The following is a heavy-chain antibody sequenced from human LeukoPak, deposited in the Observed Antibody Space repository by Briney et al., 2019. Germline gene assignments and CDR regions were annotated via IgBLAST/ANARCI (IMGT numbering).Heavy chain of an antibody. CDR1: GFTFSNYG. Sequence: GGSLRLSCAASGFTFSNYGMHWVRQAPGKGLEWVAVISYDGSNEYYADSVKGRFTISRDNAKNSLYLQMNSLGAEDTAVYYCARDVSAVAGPDPPYYFDYWGQGTLVTVSS. CDR3: ARDVSAVAGPDPPYYFDY. V-gene: IGHV3-30*03. D-gene: IGHD6-19*01. CDR2: ISYDGSNE. J-gene: IGHJ4*02.